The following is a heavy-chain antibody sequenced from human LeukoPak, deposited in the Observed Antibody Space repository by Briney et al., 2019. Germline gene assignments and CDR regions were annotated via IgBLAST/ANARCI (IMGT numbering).Heavy chain of an antibody. Sequence: PSETLSLTCAVYGGSFSGYYWSLIRQPPGKGLEWIGEINHSGSTNYNPSLKSRVTISVDTSKNQFSLKLSSVTAADTAVYYCARGRAAPAPPDYWGQGTLVTVSS. J-gene: IGHJ4*02. CDR1: GGSFSGYY. CDR3: ARGRAAPAPPDY. CDR2: INHSGST. D-gene: IGHD2-2*01. V-gene: IGHV4-34*01.